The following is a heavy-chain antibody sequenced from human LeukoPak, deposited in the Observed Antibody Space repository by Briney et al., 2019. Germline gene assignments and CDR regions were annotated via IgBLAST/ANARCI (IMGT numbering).Heavy chain of an antibody. V-gene: IGHV3-11*06. CDR1: GFTFSDYY. D-gene: IGHD3-22*01. Sequence: PGGSLRLSCAASGFTFSDYYKSWIRQAPGKGLEWVSYISSSSSYTNYADSVKGRFTISRDNAKNSLYLQMNSLRAEDTAVYYCAGARGSSGYYREESAFDIWGQGTMVTVSS. J-gene: IGHJ3*02. CDR2: ISSSSSYT. CDR3: AGARGSSGYYREESAFDI.